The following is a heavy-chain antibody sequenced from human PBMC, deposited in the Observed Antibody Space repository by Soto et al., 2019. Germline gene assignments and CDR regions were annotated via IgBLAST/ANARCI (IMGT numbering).Heavy chain of an antibody. CDR1: GFTFSSYA. J-gene: IGHJ4*02. V-gene: IGHV3-23*01. Sequence: GGSLRLSCAASGFTFSSYAMSWVRQAPGKGLEWVSAISGSGGSTYYAGSVKGRFTISRDNSKNTLYLQMNSLRAEDTAVYYCAKALIRSIVATLGPLDYWGQGTLVTVSS. CDR2: ISGSGGST. CDR3: AKALIRSIVATLGPLDY. D-gene: IGHD5-12*01.